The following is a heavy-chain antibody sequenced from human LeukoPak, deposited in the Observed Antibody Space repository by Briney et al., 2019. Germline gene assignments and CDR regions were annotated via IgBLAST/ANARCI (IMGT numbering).Heavy chain of an antibody. CDR3: AREGYYDSSGFSYYDY. CDR1: GGTFSSYA. J-gene: IGHJ4*02. Sequence: SVKVSCKASGGTFSSYAISWVRQAPGQGLEWMGGIIPIFGTANYAQKFQGRVTITADESTSTAYMELSSPRSEDTAVYYCAREGYYDSSGFSYYDYWGQGTLVTVSS. CDR2: IIPIFGTA. D-gene: IGHD3-22*01. V-gene: IGHV1-69*13.